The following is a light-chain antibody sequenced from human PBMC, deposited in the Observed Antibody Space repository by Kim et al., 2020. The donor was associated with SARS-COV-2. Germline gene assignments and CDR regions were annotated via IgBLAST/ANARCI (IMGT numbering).Light chain of an antibody. Sequence: EVVLTQSPATLSLSPGERATLSCRASQSVSSYLAWYQQKPGQPPRLLIFDTSNRATGIPARFSGSGSGTDFTLTISSLESEDFAVYYCQQRRSWPLTCGGGTKLEI. J-gene: IGKJ4*01. CDR1: QSVSSY. CDR3: QQRRSWPLT. V-gene: IGKV3-11*01. CDR2: DTS.